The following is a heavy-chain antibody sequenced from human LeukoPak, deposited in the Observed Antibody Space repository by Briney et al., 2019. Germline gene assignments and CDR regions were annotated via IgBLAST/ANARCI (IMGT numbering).Heavy chain of an antibody. J-gene: IGHJ4*02. V-gene: IGHV3-23*01. CDR3: AKGHTDYGTGFDL. Sequence: GGSLRLSCAASGFTFSSFAISWVRQAPGKGLESVSLISGAGGSTYYADSVKGRFTISRDDSKNTLYLQMNSLRAEDTAVYYCAKGHTDYGTGFDLWGQGTLVTVPS. D-gene: IGHD4/OR15-4a*01. CDR2: ISGAGGST. CDR1: GFTFSSFA.